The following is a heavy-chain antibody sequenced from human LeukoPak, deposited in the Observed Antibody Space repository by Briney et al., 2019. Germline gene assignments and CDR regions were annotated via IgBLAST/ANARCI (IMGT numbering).Heavy chain of an antibody. D-gene: IGHD6-6*01. CDR2: INPNSGDT. CDR3: ASFVPNSSSSRYYYYYMDV. CDR1: GYTLTDYY. V-gene: IGHV1-2*02. J-gene: IGHJ6*03. Sequence: ASVTVSFMATGYTLTDYYMHWVRQAPGQRGAWMGCINPNSGDTKYAQKFRGRVTINRDTSISTSYMELSRLRSDDAAVYYCASFVPNSSSSRYYYYYMDVWGKGTTVTVSS.